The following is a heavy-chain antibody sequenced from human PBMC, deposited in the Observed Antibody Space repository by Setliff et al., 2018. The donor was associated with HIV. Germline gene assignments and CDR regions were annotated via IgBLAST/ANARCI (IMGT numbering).Heavy chain of an antibody. J-gene: IGHJ5*02. CDR1: GDSISNYH. D-gene: IGHD6-13*01. V-gene: IGHV4-59*08. Sequence: SETLSLTCTVSGDSISNYHWSWIRQPPGKGLEWIGEIKHSGSTYYNPSLKSRVTISVDTSKNKFSLRLSSVTAADTAVYYCARLRGSSTWYTGNWLDPWGQGTLVTVSS. CDR3: ARLRGSSTWYTGNWLDP. CDR2: IKHSGST.